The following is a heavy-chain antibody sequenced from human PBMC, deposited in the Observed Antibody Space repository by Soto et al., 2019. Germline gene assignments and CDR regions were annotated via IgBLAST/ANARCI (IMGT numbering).Heavy chain of an antibody. D-gene: IGHD2-2*02. V-gene: IGHV5-10-1*01. CDR1: GYSFTSYW. CDR2: IDPSDSYT. Sequence: GESLKISCKGSGYSFTSYWINWVRQMPGKGLEWMGRIDPSDSYTNYSPSFQGHVTISADKSISTAYVQWSSLKASDTAMYYCARQMCSSTSCYTGGFDYWGQGTLVTVSS. CDR3: ARQMCSSTSCYTGGFDY. J-gene: IGHJ4*02.